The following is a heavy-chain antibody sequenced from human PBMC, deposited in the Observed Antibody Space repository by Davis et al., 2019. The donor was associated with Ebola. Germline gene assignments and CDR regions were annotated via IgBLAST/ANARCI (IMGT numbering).Heavy chain of an antibody. CDR1: GYTFTNYF. J-gene: IGHJ6*02. CDR2: VNCNDGST. D-gene: IGHD2-2*01. CDR3: ASREVDYYYGMDV. V-gene: IGHV1-46*01. Sequence: ASVKVSCKASGYTFTNYFIHWVRQAPGQGLEWMGLVNCNDGSTTYAQKFQGRVTMTRDTSTSTVYMEMRRLRSDDTAVYYCASREVDYYYGMDVWGQGTTVTVSS.